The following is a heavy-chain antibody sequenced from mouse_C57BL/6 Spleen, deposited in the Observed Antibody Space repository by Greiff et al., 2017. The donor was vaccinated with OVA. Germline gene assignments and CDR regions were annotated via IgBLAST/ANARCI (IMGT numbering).Heavy chain of an antibody. V-gene: IGHV1-80*01. CDR1: GYAFSSYW. CDR2: IYPGDGDT. Sequence: QVQLQQSGAELVKPGASVKLSCKASGYAFSSYWMNWVKQRPGKGLEWIGQIYPGDGDTNYNGKFTGKATLTADKSSSTASMQLSSLTSEDSAVYFCARDTGGTSWFAYWGKGTLVTVSA. CDR3: ARDTGGTSWFAY. D-gene: IGHD4-1*01. J-gene: IGHJ3*01.